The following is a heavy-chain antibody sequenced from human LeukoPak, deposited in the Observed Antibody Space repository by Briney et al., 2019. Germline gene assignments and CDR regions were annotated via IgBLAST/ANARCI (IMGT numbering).Heavy chain of an antibody. Sequence: PGGSLRLSCAASGFAFSRYGMHGVREAPGKGLVGVALISHDGTNKNPAASVKGRFTISRDNSNNTLYLQMSSLRAEDTAVYYCARGPGALDYWGQGTLVTVSS. D-gene: IGHD2-2*01. CDR1: GFAFSRYG. CDR3: ARGPGALDY. V-gene: IGHV3-30*03. CDR2: ISHDGTNK. J-gene: IGHJ4*02.